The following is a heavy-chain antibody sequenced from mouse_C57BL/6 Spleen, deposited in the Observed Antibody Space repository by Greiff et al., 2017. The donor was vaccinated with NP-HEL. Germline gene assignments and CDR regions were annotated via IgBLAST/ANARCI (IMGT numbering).Heavy chain of an antibody. CDR2: LWSGGST. CDR3: ASLTGGY. Sequence: QVQLKQSGPGLVQPSQSLSITCTVSGFSLTSYGVHWVRQSPGKGLEWLGVLWSGGSTDYNAAFISRLSISKDNSKSQVFFKMNSLQADDTAIYYCASLTGGYWGQGTTLTVSS. CDR1: GFSLTSYG. V-gene: IGHV2-2*01. D-gene: IGHD4-1*01. J-gene: IGHJ2*01.